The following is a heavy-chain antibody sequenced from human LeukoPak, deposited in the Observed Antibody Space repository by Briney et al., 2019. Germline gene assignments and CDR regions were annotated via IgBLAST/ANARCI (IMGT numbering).Heavy chain of an antibody. Sequence: GGSLRLSCAASGFTFSSYSMNWVRQAPGKGLEWVSSISSSSSYIYYADSVKGRFTISRDNAKNSLYLQMNSLRAEDTAVYYCARDSGGGDIVAVPAAMTYYYYYGMDVWGQGTTVTVSS. CDR3: ARDSGGGDIVAVPAAMTYYYYYGMDV. CDR1: GFTFSSYS. CDR2: ISSSSSYI. V-gene: IGHV3-21*01. D-gene: IGHD2-2*01. J-gene: IGHJ6*02.